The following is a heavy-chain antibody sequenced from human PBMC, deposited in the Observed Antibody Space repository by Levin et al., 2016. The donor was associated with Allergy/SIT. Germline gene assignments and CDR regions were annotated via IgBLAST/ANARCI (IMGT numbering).Heavy chain of an antibody. Sequence: GESLKISCAASGFTFSSYAMHWVRQAPGKGLEWVSAISGSGGSTYYADSVKGRFTISRDNAKNSLYLQMNSLRAEDTAVYYCAKDRGSGWYVGLDYWGQGTLVTVSS. D-gene: IGHD6-19*01. CDR1: GFTFSSYA. CDR3: AKDRGSGWYVGLDY. V-gene: IGHV3-21*01. J-gene: IGHJ4*02. CDR2: ISGSGGST.